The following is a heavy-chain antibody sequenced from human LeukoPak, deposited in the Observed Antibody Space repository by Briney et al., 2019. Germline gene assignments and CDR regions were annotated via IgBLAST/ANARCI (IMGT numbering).Heavy chain of an antibody. CDR1: GGSFSGYY. CDR3: AKGPGGSTRG. CDR2: IYYSGST. J-gene: IGHJ4*02. V-gene: IGHV4-59*01. D-gene: IGHD4-23*01. Sequence: SETLSLTCAVYGGSFSGYYWSWIRKPPGKGLEWIGYIYYSGSTNYNPSLKSRVTISVDTSKNQFSLKLSSVTAADTAVYYCAKGPGGSTRGWGQGTLVTVSS.